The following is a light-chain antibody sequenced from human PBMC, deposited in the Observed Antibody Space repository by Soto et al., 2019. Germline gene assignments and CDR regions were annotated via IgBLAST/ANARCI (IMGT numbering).Light chain of an antibody. Sequence: QSALTQPRSVSGSRGQSVTISCTGTSSDVGTSNHVSWYQHHPGKVPKLMIYDVNKRPSGVPDRFSGSKSGNTASLTTSGLQAEDESDYYCCSYAGSSTFVFGTGTKVTVL. V-gene: IGLV2-11*01. CDR2: DVN. CDR3: CSYAGSSTFV. J-gene: IGLJ1*01. CDR1: SSDVGTSNH.